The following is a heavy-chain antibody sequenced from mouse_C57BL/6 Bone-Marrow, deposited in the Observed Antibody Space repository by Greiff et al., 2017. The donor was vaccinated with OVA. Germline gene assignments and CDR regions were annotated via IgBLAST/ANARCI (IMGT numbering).Heavy chain of an antibody. D-gene: IGHD2-5*01. CDR2: IRNKANNHAT. Sequence: EVKLVESGGGLVQPGGSMKLSCAASGFTFSDAWMDWVRQSPEKGLEWVAEIRNKANNHATYYAESVKGRFTISRDDSKSSVYLQMNSLRAEDTGIYYCTRDYSNLYYYAMDYWGQGTSVTVSS. V-gene: IGHV6-6*01. J-gene: IGHJ4*01. CDR3: TRDYSNLYYYAMDY. CDR1: GFTFSDAW.